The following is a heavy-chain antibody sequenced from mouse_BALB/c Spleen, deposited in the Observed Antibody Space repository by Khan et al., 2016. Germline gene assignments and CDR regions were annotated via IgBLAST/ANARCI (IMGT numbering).Heavy chain of an antibody. D-gene: IGHD1-1*01. CDR1: GYAFTSYN. CDR2: IDPYNGGT. CDR3: AREWITAVVANGLDY. V-gene: IGHV1S135*01. Sequence: VQLQQSGPELVKPGASVKVSCKASGYAFTSYNMYWVKQSHGKSLEWIGYIDPYNGGTSYSQKFKGKATLTVDNSSSTAYMHLNSLTSEDSAVYDCAREWITAVVANGLDYWGQGTTLTVSS. J-gene: IGHJ2*01.